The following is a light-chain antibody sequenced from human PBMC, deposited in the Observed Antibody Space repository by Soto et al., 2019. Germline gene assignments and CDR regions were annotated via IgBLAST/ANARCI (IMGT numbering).Light chain of an antibody. CDR3: CSYLGSTSV. V-gene: IGLV2-8*01. CDR1: SSDIGAYNY. Sequence: QSALTQPPSASGSPGQSVTISCTGTSSDIGAYNYVSWFQQHPGEAPKLIIYEDDKRPSGVSNRFSGSKSGDTASLTISGLQSEDEATYYCCSYLGSTSVFGGGTQLTVL. CDR2: EDD. J-gene: IGLJ7*01.